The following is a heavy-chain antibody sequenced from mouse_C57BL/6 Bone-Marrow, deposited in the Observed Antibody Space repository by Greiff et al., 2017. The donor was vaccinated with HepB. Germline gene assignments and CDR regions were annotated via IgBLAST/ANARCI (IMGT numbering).Heavy chain of an antibody. Sequence: QVHVKQSGPELVKPGASVKISCKASGYTFTDYYINWVKQRPGQGLEWIGWIFPGSGSTYYNEKFKGKATLTVDKSSSTAYMLLSSLTSEDSAVYFCARLDYYGSSYYAMDYWGQGTSVTVSS. CDR1: GYTFTDYY. V-gene: IGHV1-75*01. D-gene: IGHD1-1*01. J-gene: IGHJ4*01. CDR2: IFPGSGST. CDR3: ARLDYYGSSYYAMDY.